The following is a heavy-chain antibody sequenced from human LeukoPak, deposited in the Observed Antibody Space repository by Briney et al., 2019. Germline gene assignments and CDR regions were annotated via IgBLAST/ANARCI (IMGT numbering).Heavy chain of an antibody. J-gene: IGHJ4*02. CDR2: IYYSGSA. CDR1: GGSVTSYY. V-gene: IGHV4-59*02. D-gene: IGHD3-3*01. CDR3: ARGRYWSDYYYFDY. Sequence: SETLSLTCTVSGGSVTSYYWSWIRQPPGQGLEWIGYIYYSGSANYNPSLKSRLTISVDTSKNQFSLKLGSVTAADTAVYYCARGRYWSDYYYFDYWGQGTLVTVSS.